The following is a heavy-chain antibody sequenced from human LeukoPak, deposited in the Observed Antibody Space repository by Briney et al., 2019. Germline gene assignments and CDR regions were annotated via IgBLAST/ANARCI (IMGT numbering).Heavy chain of an antibody. V-gene: IGHV4-4*02. D-gene: IGHD2-15*01. Sequence: SGTLSLTCAVSGGSISSSNWWSWVRQPPGKGLEWIGEIYHSGSTNYNPSLKSRVTISVDKSKNQFSLKLSSVTAADTAVYYCARGRDCSGGSRYQPKVDYWGQGTLVTVSS. J-gene: IGHJ4*02. CDR1: GGSISSSNW. CDR2: IYHSGST. CDR3: ARGRDCSGGSRYQPKVDY.